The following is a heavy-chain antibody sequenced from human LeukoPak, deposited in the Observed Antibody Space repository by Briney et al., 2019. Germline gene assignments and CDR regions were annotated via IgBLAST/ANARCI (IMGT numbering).Heavy chain of an antibody. CDR1: EFTFSSYA. Sequence: GGSLRLSCAASEFTFSSYAMSWVRQAPGKGLEGVADISGSGGSTYYADSVKGRFTISRDNSKNTLYLQMSSLRAEDTAVYYCASLEEVVVVVGRDYWGQGPLVTVSS. CDR2: ISGSGGST. V-gene: IGHV3-23*01. CDR3: ASLEEVVVVVGRDY. J-gene: IGHJ4*02. D-gene: IGHD2-15*01.